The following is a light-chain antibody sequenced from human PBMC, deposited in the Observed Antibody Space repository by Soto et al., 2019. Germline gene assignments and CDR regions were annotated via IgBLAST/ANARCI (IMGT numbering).Light chain of an antibody. J-gene: IGKJ4*01. V-gene: IGKV3D-20*01. Sequence: IVLTQSPGTLSLSPGEVATLSCGASQTIAYNFLAWHQQKPGLAPRLLVYDASKRATGIPDRFSGSGSGTDFTLNITTLEPADFAVYYCQHYGDSSSTFGGGTRVEI. CDR3: QHYGDSSST. CDR2: DAS. CDR1: QTIAYNF.